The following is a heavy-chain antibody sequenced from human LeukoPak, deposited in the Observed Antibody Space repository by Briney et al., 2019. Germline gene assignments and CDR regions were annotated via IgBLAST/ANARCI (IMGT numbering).Heavy chain of an antibody. Sequence: KTPETLSLTCTVSGGSISSYYWSWIRQPPGKGLEWIGYIYYSGSTNYNPSLKSRVTISVDTSKNQFSLKLSSVTAADTAVYYCARGRVGSLLWFGELGAFDPWGQGTLVTVSS. J-gene: IGHJ5*02. CDR3: ARGRVGSLLWFGELGAFDP. D-gene: IGHD3-10*01. CDR2: IYYSGST. V-gene: IGHV4-59*01. CDR1: GGSISSYY.